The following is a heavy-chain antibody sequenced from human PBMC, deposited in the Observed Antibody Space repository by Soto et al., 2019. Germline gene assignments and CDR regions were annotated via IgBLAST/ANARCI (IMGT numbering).Heavy chain of an antibody. J-gene: IGHJ5*02. CDR3: AKGHYYDSSGYYGLNWFDP. CDR1: GFTFSNYA. V-gene: IGHV3-23*01. Sequence: PGGSLRLSCAASGFTFSNYAMTWVRQAPGKGLYWVSGISAGGGSTYYADSVKGRFTISRDNSKNTLYLQMNSLRAEDTAVYYCAKGHYYDSSGYYGLNWFDPWGQGTLVTVSS. CDR2: ISAGGGST. D-gene: IGHD3-22*01.